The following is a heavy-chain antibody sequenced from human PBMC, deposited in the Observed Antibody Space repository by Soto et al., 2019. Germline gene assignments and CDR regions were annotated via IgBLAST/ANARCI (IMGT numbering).Heavy chain of an antibody. CDR2: KWFFASGGNE. Sequence: PGGSLRLSCATAGFTFSNYGIHCVRQSPGKGLEWVAVKWFFASGGNEYYADSVKGRFAISRDDSKQTAYLEMKSLRAEDTAVYYCWRDTYSGDRYDLDLWGQGTQVTVS. V-gene: IGHV3-33*01. D-gene: IGHD1-26*01. CDR1: GFTFSNYG. J-gene: IGHJ4*02. CDR3: WRDTYSGDRYDLDL.